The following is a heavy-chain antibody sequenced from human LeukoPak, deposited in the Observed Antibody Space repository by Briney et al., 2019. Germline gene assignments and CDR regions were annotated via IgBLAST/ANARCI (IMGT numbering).Heavy chain of an antibody. CDR3: ARQGGYSYGYWVY. V-gene: IGHV4-38-2*02. CDR1: GYSISSGYY. J-gene: IGHJ4*02. CDR2: IYHSGST. Sequence: SETLSLTCTVSGYSISSGYYWGWIRQPPGKGLEWIGSIYHSGSTYYNPSLKSRVTISVDTSKNQFSLKLSSVTAADTAVYYCARQGGYSYGYWVYWGQGTLVTVSS. D-gene: IGHD5-18*01.